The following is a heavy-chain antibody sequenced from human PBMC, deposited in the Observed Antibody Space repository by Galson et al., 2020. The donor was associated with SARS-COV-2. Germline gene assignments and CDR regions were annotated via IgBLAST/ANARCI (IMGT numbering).Heavy chain of an antibody. D-gene: IGHD7-27*01. V-gene: IGHV6-1*01. CDR1: GDSVSSNSGA. CDR3: ARGNGDSGFDY. CDR2: TYYRSKWFQ. J-gene: IGHJ4*02. Sequence: SQTLSLTCAISGDSVSSNSGAWSWIRQSPSRGLEWLGWTYYRSKWFQAPTPSMKSRVTITPDTSKNQFSLQLNSVTAEDAAVYYCARGNGDSGFDYWGQGTLVTVSS.